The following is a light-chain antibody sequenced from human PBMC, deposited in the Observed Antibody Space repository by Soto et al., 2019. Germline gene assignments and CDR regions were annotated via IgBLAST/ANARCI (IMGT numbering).Light chain of an antibody. V-gene: IGLV2-14*01. CDR3: CSYTRSGTLI. Sequence: QSVLTQPATVSVSPGQSSTISCVGTSSDIGDYNYVSWYQQHPGKVPKVIIYDVSNRPSGVSYRFSGSKSGNTASLTVSGLQAEDEADYYCCSYTRSGTLIFGTGTKVTVL. CDR1: SSDIGDYNY. CDR2: DVS. J-gene: IGLJ1*01.